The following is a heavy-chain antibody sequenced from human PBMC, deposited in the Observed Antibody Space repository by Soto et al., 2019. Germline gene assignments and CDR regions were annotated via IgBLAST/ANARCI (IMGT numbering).Heavy chain of an antibody. CDR2: IWYDGTTK. V-gene: IGHV3-33*01. J-gene: IGHJ5*01. Sequence: QVQLVESGGGVVQPGTSLTLACATSGFNFRSYAVHWVRQAPGKGLEWVTVIWYDGTTKYYGESVKGRFSSSRDNSNNTVYLRMNSLSGEDTAVYYCARDPYCSSTRCRNWFDSWGQGTMVSVST. D-gene: IGHD2-2*01. CDR1: GFNFRSYA. CDR3: ARDPYCSSTRCRNWFDS.